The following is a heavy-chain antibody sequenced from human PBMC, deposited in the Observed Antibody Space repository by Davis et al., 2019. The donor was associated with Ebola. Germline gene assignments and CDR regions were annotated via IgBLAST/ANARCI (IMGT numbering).Heavy chain of an antibody. J-gene: IGHJ6*02. V-gene: IGHV4-59*01. Sequence: MPSETLSLTCTVSGGSISSSYWSWIRQPPGKGLEWIGYIYNSESSNYNPSLKSRFTISVDTSKNHFSLKLSSVTAADTAMYYCARDSRWLVPGTYYYYGMDVWGQGTTVTVSS. CDR1: GGSISSSY. CDR3: ARDSRWLVPGTYYYYGMDV. D-gene: IGHD6-19*01. CDR2: IYNSESS.